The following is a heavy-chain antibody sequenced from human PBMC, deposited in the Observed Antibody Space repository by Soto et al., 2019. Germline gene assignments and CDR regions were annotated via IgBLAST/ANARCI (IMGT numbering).Heavy chain of an antibody. CDR1: GGSFSGHY. CDR2: INHSGST. Sequence: QVQLQQWGAGLLKPSETLSLTCAVYGGSFSGHYCSWIRQPPGKGLEWSGEINHSGSTNYNPSLRSRVTISVDTSKNQFSLKVFSVTAADTAVYYCAKSRDGYNPLDSWGQGSLVTVSS. CDR3: AKSRDGYNPLDS. D-gene: IGHD5-18*01. J-gene: IGHJ4*02. V-gene: IGHV4-34*01.